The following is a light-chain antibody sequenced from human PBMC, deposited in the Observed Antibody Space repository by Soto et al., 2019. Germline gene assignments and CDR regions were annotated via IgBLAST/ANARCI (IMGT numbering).Light chain of an antibody. CDR2: DAS. J-gene: IGKJ1*01. V-gene: IGKV1-5*01. CDR1: QTNRRW. Sequence: DIEMTQSPSTLSASVGDRVTITCRASQTNRRWLAWYQQRPGKAPKVLIYDASTLESGVPARFSGSGSETEFTLTISSLQPEDSATYYCQHYNSDPWTFGQGTKVEIK. CDR3: QHYNSDPWT.